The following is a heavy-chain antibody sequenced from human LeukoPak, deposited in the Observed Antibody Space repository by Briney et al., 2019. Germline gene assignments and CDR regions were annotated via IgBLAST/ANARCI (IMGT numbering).Heavy chain of an antibody. V-gene: IGHV4-34*01. J-gene: IGHJ2*01. Sequence: SETLSLTCAVYGGSFSGYYWSWIRQPPGKGLEWIGEINHSGSTNYNPSLKSRVTISVDTSKNQFSLKLSSVTAADTAVYYCARGAGYSGYDPPDWYFDLWGRGTLVTVSS. D-gene: IGHD5-12*01. CDR3: ARGAGYSGYDPPDWYFDL. CDR1: GGSFSGYY. CDR2: INHSGST.